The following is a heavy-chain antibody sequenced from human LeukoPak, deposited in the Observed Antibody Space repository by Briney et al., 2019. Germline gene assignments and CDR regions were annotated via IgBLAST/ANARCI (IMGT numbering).Heavy chain of an antibody. J-gene: IGHJ4*02. CDR1: TLTLNNYW. Sequence: GGSLRLSCTASTLTLNNYWMSWVCQAPGKGLEWVAHIKQDGSEKYHVDSVKGRFTISRDNAKNSLYLQMNSLRAEDTAVYYCAGRAGYTGSWSAFDYWGQGTLVTVSS. CDR2: IKQDGSEK. V-gene: IGHV3-7*05. CDR3: AGRAGYTGSWSAFDY. D-gene: IGHD6-13*01.